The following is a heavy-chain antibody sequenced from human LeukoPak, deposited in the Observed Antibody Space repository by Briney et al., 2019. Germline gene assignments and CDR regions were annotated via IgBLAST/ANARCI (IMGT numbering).Heavy chain of an antibody. CDR1: GGSISSGGYY. Sequence: PSQTLSLTCTVSGGSISSGGYYWSWIRQHPGRGLEWIGYIYYSGSTYYNPSLKSRVTISVDTSKNQFSLKLSSMTAADTAVYYCALGVGADGLDYWSQGTLVTVSS. CDR3: ALGVGADGLDY. D-gene: IGHD1-26*01. J-gene: IGHJ4*02. V-gene: IGHV4-31*03. CDR2: IYYSGST.